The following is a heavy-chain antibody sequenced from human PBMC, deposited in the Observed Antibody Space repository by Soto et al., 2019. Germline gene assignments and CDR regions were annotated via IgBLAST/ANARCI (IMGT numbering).Heavy chain of an antibody. V-gene: IGHV3-48*01. CDR1: GFIFSSFT. D-gene: IGHD3-3*01. Sequence: EVQLVESGGGLAQPGGSLRLSCAASGFIFSSFTMNWVRQAPGTGLEWISYIVSDIYYADSVKGRFTTSRDMAENSLLLLLNSLSAEDSAVYYCVRDWTFAFDNWGQGTLGIVSS. J-gene: IGHJ4*02. CDR3: VRDWTFAFDN. CDR2: IVSDI.